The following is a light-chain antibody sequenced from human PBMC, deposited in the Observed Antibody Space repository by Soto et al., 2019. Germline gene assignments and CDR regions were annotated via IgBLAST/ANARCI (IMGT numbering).Light chain of an antibody. V-gene: IGLV2-23*01. CDR1: SSDVGNYNL. CDR2: EGT. CDR3: CSYAGGGTFV. J-gene: IGLJ1*01. Sequence: QSALTQPASVSGSPGQSITISCFGTSSDVGNYNLVSWFQQHPGKAPKLIIYEGTKRPSGISNRFSGSNSGNTASLTISGLQTEEEAAYHCCSYAGGGTFVFGSGTKLTVL.